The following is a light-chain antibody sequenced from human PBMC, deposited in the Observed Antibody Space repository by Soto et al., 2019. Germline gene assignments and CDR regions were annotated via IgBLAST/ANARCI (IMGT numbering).Light chain of an antibody. V-gene: IGLV2-8*01. Sequence: QSVLAQPPSASGSPGQSVTISCTGTSSDVGGYNYVSWYQLHPGKAPKLIIYEVTKRPSGVPDRFSGSKSGNTASLTVSGLQTEDEADYHCCSYAGSNTVIFGGGTKLTV. CDR2: EVT. J-gene: IGLJ2*01. CDR3: CSYAGSNTVI. CDR1: SSDVGGYNY.